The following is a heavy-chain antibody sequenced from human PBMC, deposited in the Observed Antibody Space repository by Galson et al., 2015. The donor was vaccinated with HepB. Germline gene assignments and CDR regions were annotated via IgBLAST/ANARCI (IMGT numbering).Heavy chain of an antibody. CDR1: GYSFTNYW. CDR2: IYPGDSDT. Sequence: QSGAEVKKPGESLKISCKGSGYSFTNYWIGWVRQMPGNGLELMGLIYPGDSDTRYSPSFQGQVTISADKSISTAYLQWSSLKASDTAMYYCASLRGSDPLGFHYWGQGTLVTVSS. J-gene: IGHJ4*02. CDR3: ASLRGSDPLGFHY. D-gene: IGHD3-16*01. V-gene: IGHV5-51*01.